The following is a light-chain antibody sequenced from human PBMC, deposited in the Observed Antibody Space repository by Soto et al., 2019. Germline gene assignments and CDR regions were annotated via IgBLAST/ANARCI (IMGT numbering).Light chain of an antibody. V-gene: IGKV3-15*01. CDR2: GAS. CDR1: QSVSSN. CDR3: QQYNNWPPMYT. J-gene: IGKJ2*01. Sequence: EIVMTQSPATLSVSPGERATLSCRASQSVSSNLAWYQQKPGQAPRLLIYGASTRATGIPARFSGSGSGTVFILHISSLQSENFAVYYWQQYNNWPPMYTFGQGTKLAIK.